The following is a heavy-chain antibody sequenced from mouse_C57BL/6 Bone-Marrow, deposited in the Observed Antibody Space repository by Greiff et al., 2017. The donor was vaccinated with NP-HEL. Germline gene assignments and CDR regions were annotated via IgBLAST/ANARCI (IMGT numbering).Heavy chain of an antibody. J-gene: IGHJ2*01. D-gene: IGHD2-3*01. CDR2: INPGSGGT. CDR3: ARGWLLHDY. V-gene: IGHV1-54*01. Sequence: VQVVESGAELVRPGTSVKVSCKASGYAFTNYLIEWVKQRPGQGLEWIGVINPGSGGTNYNEKFKGKATLTADKSSSTAYMQLSSLTSEDSAVYFCARGWLLHDYWGQGTTLTVSS. CDR1: GYAFTNYL.